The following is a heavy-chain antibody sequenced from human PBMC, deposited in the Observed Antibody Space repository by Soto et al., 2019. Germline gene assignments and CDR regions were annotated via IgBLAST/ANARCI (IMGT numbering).Heavy chain of an antibody. J-gene: IGHJ6*02. V-gene: IGHV1-24*01. CDR2: FDPEDGET. Sequence: ASVKLSCKDSGYTQTDLSMHWVRQAPRKGLEWMGGFDPEDGETIYAQKFQGRVTMTEDTSTDTAYMELSSLRSEDTAVYYCATDIAAAGANPYYYYYGMDVWGQGTTVTVSS. CDR1: GYTQTDLS. CDR3: ATDIAAAGANPYYYYYGMDV. D-gene: IGHD6-13*01.